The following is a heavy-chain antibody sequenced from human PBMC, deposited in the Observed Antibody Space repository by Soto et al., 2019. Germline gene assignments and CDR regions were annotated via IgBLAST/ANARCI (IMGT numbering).Heavy chain of an antibody. CDR3: ARQIYDSDTGPNFQYYFDS. CDR1: GYSFAGCW. CDR2: IDPSDSQT. J-gene: IGHJ4*02. Sequence: PGESLKISCKGSGYSFAGCWITWVRQKPGKGLEWMGRIDPSDSQTYCSPSFRGHVTISVTKSITTVFLQWSSLRASDTAMYYCARQIYDSDTGPNFQYYFDSWGQGTPVTVSS. D-gene: IGHD3-22*01. V-gene: IGHV5-10-1*01.